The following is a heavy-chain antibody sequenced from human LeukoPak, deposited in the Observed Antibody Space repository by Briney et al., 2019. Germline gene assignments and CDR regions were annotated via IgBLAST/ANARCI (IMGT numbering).Heavy chain of an antibody. CDR1: GFTFNNYW. V-gene: IGHV3-74*01. D-gene: IGHD5-18*01. Sequence: GGSLRLSCAASGFTFNNYWMYWVRQAPGEGLVWVPRINTDGSDTTYADSVKGRFTISRDSAENTLYPQMNSLRAEDTAVYYCARGEYSFGYNYYYMDVWGKGTSVTVSS. CDR2: INTDGSDT. CDR3: ARGEYSFGYNYYYMDV. J-gene: IGHJ6*03.